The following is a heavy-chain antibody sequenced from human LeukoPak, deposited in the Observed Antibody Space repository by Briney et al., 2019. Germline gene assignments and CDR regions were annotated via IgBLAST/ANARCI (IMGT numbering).Heavy chain of an antibody. V-gene: IGHV3-23*01. J-gene: IGHJ4*02. D-gene: IGHD3-10*01. CDR1: GFTFSSYA. Sequence: GGSLRLSCAASGFTFSSYAMSWVRQAPGKGLEWVSAISGSGGSTYYADSVKGRFTISRDNSKNTLYLQMNSLRAEDTAVYYCAKVIWFGELYSPFDYWGQGTLVTVSS. CDR3: AKVIWFGELYSPFDY. CDR2: ISGSGGST.